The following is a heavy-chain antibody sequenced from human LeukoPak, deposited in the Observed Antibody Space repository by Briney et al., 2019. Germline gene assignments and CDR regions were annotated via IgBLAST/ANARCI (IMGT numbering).Heavy chain of an antibody. D-gene: IGHD6-13*01. J-gene: IGHJ4*02. Sequence: GASVTVSCKASGYTFTGYYMHWVRQAPGQGLEWMGWINPNSGGTNYAQKFQGRVTMTRDTSISTAYMELSRLRSDDTAVYYCARDRGYSSSWSDYWGQGTLVTVSS. CDR2: INPNSGGT. V-gene: IGHV1-2*02. CDR3: ARDRGYSSSWSDY. CDR1: GYTFTGYY.